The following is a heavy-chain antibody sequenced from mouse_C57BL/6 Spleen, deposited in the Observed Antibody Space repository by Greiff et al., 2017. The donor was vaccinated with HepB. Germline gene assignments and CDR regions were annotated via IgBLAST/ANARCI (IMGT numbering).Heavy chain of an antibody. CDR3: ASRYYGYRYYFDY. Sequence: EVQGVESGGGLVKPGGSLKLSCAASGFTFSSYTMSWVRQTPEKRLEWVATISGGGGNTYYPDSVKGRFTISRDNAKNTLYLQMSSLRSEDTALYYCASRYYGYRYYFDYWGQGTTLTVSS. J-gene: IGHJ2*01. D-gene: IGHD2-2*01. CDR1: GFTFSSYT. CDR2: ISGGGGNT. V-gene: IGHV5-9*01.